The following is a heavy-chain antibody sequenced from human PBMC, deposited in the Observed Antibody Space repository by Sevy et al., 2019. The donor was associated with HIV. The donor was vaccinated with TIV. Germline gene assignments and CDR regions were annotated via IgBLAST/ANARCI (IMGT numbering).Heavy chain of an antibody. V-gene: IGHV3-30*18. CDR1: GFTFNKYG. D-gene: IGHD3-10*01. Sequence: GGSLRLSCAASGFTFNKYGMHWVRQAPGKGLEWVAVISFDGSNKYYADSMKGRFTISRDNSNNKECLQMNSLRSEDTAVYYCAKAAEDYGQGNYYTGVGYWGQGTLVTVSS. CDR2: ISFDGSNK. J-gene: IGHJ4*02. CDR3: AKAAEDYGQGNYYTGVGY.